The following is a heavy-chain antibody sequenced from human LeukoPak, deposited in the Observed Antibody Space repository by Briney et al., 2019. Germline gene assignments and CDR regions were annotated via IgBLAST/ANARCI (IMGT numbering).Heavy chain of an antibody. J-gene: IGHJ4*02. D-gene: IGHD3-22*01. CDR2: IYTSGST. V-gene: IGHV4-4*07. CDR1: GGSISSYY. CDR3: ARDARDYYDSSGYSYYFDY. Sequence: KSSETLSLTCTVSGGSISSYYWSWIRQPAGKGLEWIGRIYTSGSTNYNPSLKSRVTMSVDTSKNQFSLKLSSVTAADTAVYYCARDARDYYDSSGYSYYFDYWGQGTLVTVSS.